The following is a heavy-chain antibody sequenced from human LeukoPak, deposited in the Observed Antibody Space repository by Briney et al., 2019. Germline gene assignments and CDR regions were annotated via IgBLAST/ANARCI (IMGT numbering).Heavy chain of an antibody. D-gene: IGHD3-10*01. CDR2: ISGSGGST. V-gene: IGHV3-23*01. Sequence: GGSLRLSCAASGFTFSSYAMSWVRQAPGKGLEWVSAISGSGGSTYYPDSVKGRVTISRDNSKNTLYLQMNGLRAKDTAVYYCAKDYGSGSYFPFDPWGQGTLVTVSS. J-gene: IGHJ5*02. CDR1: GFTFSSYA. CDR3: AKDYGSGSYFPFDP.